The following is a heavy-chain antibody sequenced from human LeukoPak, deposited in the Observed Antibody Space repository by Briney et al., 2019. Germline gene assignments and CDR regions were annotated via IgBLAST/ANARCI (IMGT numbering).Heavy chain of an antibody. D-gene: IGHD3-22*01. J-gene: IGHJ4*02. V-gene: IGHV1-2*02. CDR2: INPNSGGT. Sequence: ASVKVSCKASGSTFTGYYMHWVRQAPGQGLEWMGWINPNSGGTNYAQKFQGRVTMTRATSISTAYMELSRLRSDDTAVYYCARVGGSSGYALDYWGQGTLVTVSS. CDR3: ARVGGSSGYALDY. CDR1: GSTFTGYY.